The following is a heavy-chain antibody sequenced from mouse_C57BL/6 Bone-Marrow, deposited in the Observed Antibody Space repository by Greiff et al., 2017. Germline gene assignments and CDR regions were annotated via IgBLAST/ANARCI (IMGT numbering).Heavy chain of an antibody. V-gene: IGHV5-6*01. CDR1: GFTFSSYG. Sequence: EVMLVESGGDLVKPGGSLKLSCAASGFTFSSYGMSWVRQTPDKRLEWVATFSSGGSYTYYPDSVKGRFTISRDNAKNTLYLQMSSLKSEDTAMDYCARHEGLRPLDYWGQGTTLTVSS. CDR2: FSSGGSYT. D-gene: IGHD2-4*01. CDR3: ARHEGLRPLDY. J-gene: IGHJ2*01.